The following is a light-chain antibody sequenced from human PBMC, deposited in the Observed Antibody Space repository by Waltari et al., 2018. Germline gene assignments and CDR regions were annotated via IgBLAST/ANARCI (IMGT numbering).Light chain of an antibody. CDR2: KVT. Sequence: DIVMTQTPLSLPVSPGESASISCRSSQSILHSNGNTYFHWYLQKPGQSPRLLIYKVTNRESGVPDRFSGSGSGTDFTLKISRVEPDDFGVYYCMQSTQDPYTFGQGTKVEIK. V-gene: IGKV2D-29*02. CDR3: MQSTQDPYT. CDR1: QSILHSNGNTY. J-gene: IGKJ2*01.